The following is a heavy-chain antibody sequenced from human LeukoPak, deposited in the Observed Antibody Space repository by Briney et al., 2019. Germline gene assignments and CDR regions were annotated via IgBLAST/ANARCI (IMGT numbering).Heavy chain of an antibody. CDR1: GGTFSDYF. V-gene: IGHV4-34*01. D-gene: IGHD2-2*01. J-gene: IGHJ6*02. CDR2: INHSGRT. Sequence: SETLSLTCAVYGGTFSDYFWGWIRQPPGKGLEWIGEINHSGRTYYNPSLKSRVTISVDTSKNQFSLNLSSVTAADTAVYYCARDVVVVPAAIHYGMDVWGQGTTVTVSS. CDR3: ARDVVVVPAAIHYGMDV.